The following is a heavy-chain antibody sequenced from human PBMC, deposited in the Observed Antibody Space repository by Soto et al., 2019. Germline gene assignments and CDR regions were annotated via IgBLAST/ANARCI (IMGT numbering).Heavy chain of an antibody. J-gene: IGHJ4*02. CDR2: INPTNGNT. Sequence: GASVKVSCKASGYTFTPYAIHWVRQAPGQGLEWMGWINPTNGNTKYSQIVQGRVTITRDTSATTVYMELSSLRSEDTAVYFCAREGGEWLLTLDYWGQGTQVTVSS. CDR3: AREGGEWLLTLDY. CDR1: GYTFTPYA. D-gene: IGHD3-3*01. V-gene: IGHV1-3*01.